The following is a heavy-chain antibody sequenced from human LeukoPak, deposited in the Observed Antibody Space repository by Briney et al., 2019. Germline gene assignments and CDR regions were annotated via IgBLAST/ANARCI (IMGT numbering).Heavy chain of an antibody. V-gene: IGHV7-4-1*02. CDR2: INTNTGNP. Sequence: ASVKVSCKGSGYSFTGYYMHWVRQAPGQGLEWMGWINTNTGNPTYAQGFTGRFVFSLDTSVSTAYLQISSLKAEDTAVYYCARTDLYYFDYWGQGTLVTVSS. CDR3: ARTDLYYFDY. CDR1: GYSFTGYY. J-gene: IGHJ4*02.